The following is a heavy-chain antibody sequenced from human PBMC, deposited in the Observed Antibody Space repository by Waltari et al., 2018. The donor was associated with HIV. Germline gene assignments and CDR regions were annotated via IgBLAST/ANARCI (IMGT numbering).Heavy chain of an antibody. J-gene: IGHJ5*02. CDR3: ARSYYGSGNWFDP. CDR2: INPNSGGT. CDR1: GYTFPAYY. V-gene: IGHV1-2*02. Sequence: QVQLVQSGAEVKKPGASVKVSCKASGYTFPAYYMHWVRPAPGQGLEWMGWINPNSGGTNYAQKFQGRVTMTRDTSISTAYMELSRLRSDDTAVYYCARSYYGSGNWFDPWGQGTLVTVSS. D-gene: IGHD3-10*01.